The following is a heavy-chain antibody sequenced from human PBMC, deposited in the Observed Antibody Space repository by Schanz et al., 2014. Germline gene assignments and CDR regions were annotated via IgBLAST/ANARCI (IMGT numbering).Heavy chain of an antibody. CDR2: ISGDHRNT. CDR3: AKGRFGELSAFDI. D-gene: IGHD3-10*01. Sequence: EVQVVESGGGLVQPGGSLRLSCAASGFNFNNFAMTWVRQAPGKGLEWVSSISGDHRNTFYADSVKGRFTISRDNSKNTLYLQMNSLRAEDTAVYYCAKGRFGELSAFDIWGQGTMVTDSS. V-gene: IGHV3-23*04. J-gene: IGHJ3*02. CDR1: GFNFNNFA.